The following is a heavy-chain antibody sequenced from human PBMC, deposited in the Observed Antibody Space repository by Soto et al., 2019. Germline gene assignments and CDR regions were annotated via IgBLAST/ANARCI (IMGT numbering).Heavy chain of an antibody. CDR2: IKSKTDGGTT. J-gene: IGHJ4*02. V-gene: IGHV3-15*07. D-gene: IGHD3-10*01. CDR3: TTLGLLWFGELFDY. Sequence: GGSLRLSCAASGFTFSNAWMNWVRQAPGKGLEWVGRIKSKTDGGTTDYAAPVKGRFTISRDDSENTLYLQMNSLKTDDTAVYYCTTLGLLWFGELFDYWGQGTLVTVSS. CDR1: GFTFSNAW.